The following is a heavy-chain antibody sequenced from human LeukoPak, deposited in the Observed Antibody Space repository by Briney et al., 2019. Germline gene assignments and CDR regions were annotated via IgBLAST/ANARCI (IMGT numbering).Heavy chain of an antibody. CDR3: AKDLEREWLAGGNWFDP. V-gene: IGHV3-7*03. Sequence: GGSLRLSCAASGFTFATYTMNWDRQAPGKGLEWVANIKQDGSEKYYVDSVKGRFTISRDNAKNSLYLQMNSLRAEDTAVYYCAKDLEREWLAGGNWFDPWGQGTLVTVSS. CDR2: IKQDGSEK. CDR1: GFTFATYT. D-gene: IGHD6-19*01. J-gene: IGHJ5*02.